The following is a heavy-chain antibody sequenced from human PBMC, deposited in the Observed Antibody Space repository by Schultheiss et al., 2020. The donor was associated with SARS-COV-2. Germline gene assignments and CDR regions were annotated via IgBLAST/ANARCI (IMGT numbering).Heavy chain of an antibody. CDR3: ARTQEMATSIDY. CDR2: IRHMGYT. CDR1: GGSINSGSQY. V-gene: IGHV4-61*10. Sequence: SETLSLTCTVSGGSINSGSQYWSWIRQPAGKGLEWIGEIRHMGYTNYNPSLKSRITMSVDTSKKQFFLRLTSVTAADTAVYFCARTQEMATSIDYWGQGTLVTVSS. D-gene: IGHD5-24*01. J-gene: IGHJ4*02.